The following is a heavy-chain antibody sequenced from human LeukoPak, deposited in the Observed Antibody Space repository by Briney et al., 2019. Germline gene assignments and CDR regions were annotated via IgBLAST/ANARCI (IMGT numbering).Heavy chain of an antibody. D-gene: IGHD5-24*01. CDR3: ARFYLRSDGYNYFYY. CDR2: IYHSGST. V-gene: IGHV4-30-2*01. CDR1: GGSLNNGGYY. J-gene: IGHJ4*02. Sequence: SQTLSLTCTVSGGSLNNGGYYWSWIRQHPGKGLEWIGYIYHSGSTYYNPSLKSRVTISVDRSKNQFSLKLSSVTAADPAVYYRARFYLRSDGYNYFYYWGQGTLVTVSS.